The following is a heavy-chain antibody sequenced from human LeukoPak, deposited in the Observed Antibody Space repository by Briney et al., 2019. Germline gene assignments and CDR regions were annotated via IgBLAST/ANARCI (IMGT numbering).Heavy chain of an antibody. J-gene: IGHJ4*02. Sequence: SETLSLTCTVSGGSISSGDYYWSWIRQPPGKGLEWIGYIYYSGSTYYNPSLKSRVTISVDTSKNQLSLKLSSVTAADTAVYYCAGPYDSSGFYSGPFDYWGQGTLVTVSS. V-gene: IGHV4-30-4*08. CDR1: GGSISSGDYY. CDR3: AGPYDSSGFYSGPFDY. CDR2: IYYSGST. D-gene: IGHD3-22*01.